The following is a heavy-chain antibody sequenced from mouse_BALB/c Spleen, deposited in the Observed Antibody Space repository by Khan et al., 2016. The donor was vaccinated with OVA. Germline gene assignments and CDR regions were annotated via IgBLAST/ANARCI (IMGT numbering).Heavy chain of an antibody. Sequence: QVQLKQPGPELVRPGVSVKLSCKGSGYTFTDYALHWVKQSHAKSLEWIGVISTYSGNRNYNQKFKVKSTMNVDISCSTAYMELARSTLEDSDIYCCARFYYGNYDAMDYMGQGASVTVAS. CDR1: GYTFTDYA. CDR2: ISTYSGNR. V-gene: IGHV1S137*01. D-gene: IGHD2-1*01. J-gene: IGHJ4*01. CDR3: ARFYYGNYDAMDY.